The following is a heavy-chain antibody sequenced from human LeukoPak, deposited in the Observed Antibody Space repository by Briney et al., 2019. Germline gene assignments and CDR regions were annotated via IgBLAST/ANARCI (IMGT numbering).Heavy chain of an antibody. CDR2: IWYDGSNK. V-gene: IGHV3-33*08. D-gene: IGHD2-2*01. J-gene: IGHJ4*02. CDR3: ARDLMPGLFDY. Sequence: GRSLRLSCAASGFTFSSYGMHWVRQAPGKGLEWVAVIWYDGSNKYYADSVKGRFTISRDNSKNTLYLQMNSLRAEDTAVYYCARDLMPGLFDYWGQGTLVTVSS. CDR1: GFTFSSYG.